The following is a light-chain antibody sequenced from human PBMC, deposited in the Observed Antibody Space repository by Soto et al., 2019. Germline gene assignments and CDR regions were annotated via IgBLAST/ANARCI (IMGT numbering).Light chain of an antibody. V-gene: IGKV3-15*01. CDR3: QQYNNWPIT. CDR1: QSASDN. Sequence: EIVMTQSPATLSVSPGERATLSCRASQSASDNLAWYQQKPGQAPRLFIYGASARATGIPARFSGSGSGTEFTLTISSLQSEDFAVYYCQQYNNWPITFGQGTRLEIK. CDR2: GAS. J-gene: IGKJ5*01.